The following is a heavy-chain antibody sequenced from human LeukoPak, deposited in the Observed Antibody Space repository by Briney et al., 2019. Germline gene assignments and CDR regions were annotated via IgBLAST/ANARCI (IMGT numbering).Heavy chain of an antibody. CDR3: ARLSLHYYDSSETPHYYYYGMDV. CDR2: IYYSGRT. V-gene: IGHV4-39*01. Sequence: SETLSLTCTVSGGSISSSSDYWGWIRQPPGKGLEWIGRIYYSGRTYNNPSLKSRVTISVDTSNHQFSLKLSSVTAAHTAVYYCARLSLHYYDSSETPHYYYYGMDVWGQGTTVTVSS. D-gene: IGHD3-22*01. CDR1: GGSISSSSDY. J-gene: IGHJ6*02.